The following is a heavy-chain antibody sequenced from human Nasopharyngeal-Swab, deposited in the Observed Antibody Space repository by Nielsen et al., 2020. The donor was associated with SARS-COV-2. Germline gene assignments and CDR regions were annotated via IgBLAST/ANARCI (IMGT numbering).Heavy chain of an antibody. J-gene: IGHJ4*02. CDR1: GITFSSYS. CDR2: ISSSSSYI. D-gene: IGHD5-18*01. V-gene: IGHV3-21*01. CDR3: ARFVGYSYGPYYFDY. Sequence: GGSLRLSCAASGITFSSYSMNWVRQAPGKGLEWVSSISSSSSYIYYADSVKGRFTISRDNAKNSLYLQMNSLRDEDTAVYYCARFVGYSYGPYYFDYWGQGTLVTVSS.